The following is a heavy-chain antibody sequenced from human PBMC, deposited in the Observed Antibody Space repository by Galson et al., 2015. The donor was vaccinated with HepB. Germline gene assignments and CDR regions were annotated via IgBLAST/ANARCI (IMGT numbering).Heavy chain of an antibody. D-gene: IGHD2/OR15-2a*01. CDR2: ISYDGGNK. V-gene: IGHV3-30-3*01. Sequence: SLRLSCAASGFTFSSDPMHWVRQAPGRGLEWVALISYDGGNKYYADAVKGRFTVSRDNSKNTLYLQMSSLRPEDTAVYYCGRPQLRHRYCDTITCPTVGALDIWGRGTMVAVSS. CDR1: GFTFSSDP. J-gene: IGHJ3*02. CDR3: GRPQLRHRYCDTITCPTVGALDI.